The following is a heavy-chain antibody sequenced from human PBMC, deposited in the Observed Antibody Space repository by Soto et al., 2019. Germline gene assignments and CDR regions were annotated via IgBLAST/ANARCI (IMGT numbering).Heavy chain of an antibody. D-gene: IGHD2-15*01. V-gene: IGHV1-69*08. CDR3: ARDKPLRYCSGGSCYKNWFDP. Sequence: QVQLVQSGAEVKKPGSSVKVSCKASGGTFSSYTISWVRQAPGQGLEWMGRIIPILGIANYAQKFQGRVTIAADKATSTASMEPSSLRSEDRAVYYCARDKPLRYCSGGSCYKNWFDPWGQGTLVTVSS. CDR1: GGTFSSYT. CDR2: IIPILGIA. J-gene: IGHJ5*02.